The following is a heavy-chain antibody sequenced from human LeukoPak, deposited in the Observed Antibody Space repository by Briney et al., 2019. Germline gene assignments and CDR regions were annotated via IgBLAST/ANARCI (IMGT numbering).Heavy chain of an antibody. CDR1: GFTFSSYA. Sequence: PGGSLRLSCAASGFTFSSYAMSWVRQAPGKGLEWVANIKQDGSEKYYVDSVKGRFTISRDNAKNSLYLQMNSLRAEDAAVYYCARNLRNNYYENSVYYHFYFDYWGQGTLVTVSS. J-gene: IGHJ4*02. D-gene: IGHD3-22*01. V-gene: IGHV3-7*01. CDR2: IKQDGSEK. CDR3: ARNLRNNYYENSVYYHFYFDY.